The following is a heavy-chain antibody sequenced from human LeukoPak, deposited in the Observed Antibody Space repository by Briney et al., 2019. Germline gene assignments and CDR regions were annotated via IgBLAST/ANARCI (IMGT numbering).Heavy chain of an antibody. J-gene: IGHJ6*03. D-gene: IGHD5-18*01. CDR2: INPNSGGR. CDR3: ARMPQYSYGYYYYYMDV. V-gene: IGHV1-2*02. CDR1: GYTFTGYY. Sequence: ASVKVSCKAPGYTFTGYYMHWVRQAPGQGLEWMGWINPNSGGRNYAQKFQGRVTMTRDTSISTAYMELSRLRSDDTAVYYCARMPQYSYGYYYYYMDVWGKGTTVTVSS.